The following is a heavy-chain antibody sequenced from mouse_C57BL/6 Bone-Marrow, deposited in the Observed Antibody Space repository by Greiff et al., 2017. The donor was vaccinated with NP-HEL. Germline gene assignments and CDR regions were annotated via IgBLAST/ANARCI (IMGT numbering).Heavy chain of an antibody. D-gene: IGHD1-1*01. V-gene: IGHV5-4*01. J-gene: IGHJ3*01. Sequence: DVHLVESGGGLVKPGGSLKLSCAASGFTFSSYAMSWVRQTPEKRLEWVATISDGGSYTYYPDNVKGRFTISRDNAKNNLYLQMSHLKSEDTAMYYCANYGSSPFAYWGQGTLVTVSA. CDR2: ISDGGSYT. CDR1: GFTFSSYA. CDR3: ANYGSSPFAY.